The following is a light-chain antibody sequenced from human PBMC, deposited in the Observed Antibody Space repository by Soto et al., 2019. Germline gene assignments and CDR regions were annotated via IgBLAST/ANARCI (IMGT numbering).Light chain of an antibody. CDR3: QKYNTAPRT. J-gene: IGKJ1*01. CDR1: QGISNY. CDR2: AAS. Sequence: DIQMTQSPSSLSASVGDRVTIACRASQGISNYLAWYQQKPGKVPKLLIYAASTLQSGVPSRFSGSGSATDFTLPISRLQPEDVATSYCQKYNTAPRTFGQPPKVDI. V-gene: IGKV1-27*01.